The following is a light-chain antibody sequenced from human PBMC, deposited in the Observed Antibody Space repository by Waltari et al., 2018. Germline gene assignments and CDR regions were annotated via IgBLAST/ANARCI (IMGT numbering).Light chain of an antibody. J-gene: IGLJ2*01. CDR3: QSRDTSCKDDVI. CDR2: GEN. Sequence: SSELSQDPAVSVALGQTVRITCQGDSLRSAYASWYQQKPGQAPILFVLGENKRPSGIPDRFSGSSSRNTASLTITGAQEEEEADYYCQSRDTSCKDDVIFGGGTKLTV. V-gene: IGLV3-19*01. CDR1: SLRSAY.